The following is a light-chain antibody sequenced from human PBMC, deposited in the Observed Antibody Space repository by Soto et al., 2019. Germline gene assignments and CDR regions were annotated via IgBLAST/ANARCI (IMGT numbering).Light chain of an antibody. CDR3: QQYNSYSLFT. V-gene: IGKV1-5*01. Sequence: DIQMTQSPSTLSASVGDRVTITCRASQSISSWVAWYQQKPGKAPKLLIYDASSLESGVPSRFSGSGSGTEFTLTISSLQPDDFATYYCQQYNSYSLFTFGPGTKVDIK. CDR1: QSISSW. J-gene: IGKJ3*01. CDR2: DAS.